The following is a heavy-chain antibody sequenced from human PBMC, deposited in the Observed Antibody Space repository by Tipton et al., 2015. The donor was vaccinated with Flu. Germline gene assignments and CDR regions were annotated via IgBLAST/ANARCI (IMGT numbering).Heavy chain of an antibody. V-gene: IGHV4-59*01. CDR1: GGSMTNNY. CDR2: IYYSGST. CDR3: AKGPDWWGYYGMDV. J-gene: IGHJ6*02. Sequence: TLSLTCTVSGGSMTNNYWSWVRQPPGKGPEWIGYIYYSGSTDYNPSLKSRVTISLDTSKNQFSLRLNSITAADTAVYYCAKGPDWWGYYGMDVWGQGTTVTVYS. D-gene: IGHD2-8*02.